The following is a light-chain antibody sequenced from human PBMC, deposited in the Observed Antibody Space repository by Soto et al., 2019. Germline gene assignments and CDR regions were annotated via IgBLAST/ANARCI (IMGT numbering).Light chain of an antibody. CDR2: GAS. V-gene: IGKV3-20*01. CDR3: QQYGSSPRT. Sequence: EIVLTQSPGTLSLSPGERATLSCRASQSVSSNYLAWYQQKPGQAPRLHIYGASTRATGIPDRFSGSGSGTDFTLTINRLEPEDFAVYYCQQYGSSPRTFGQGTKVEIK. J-gene: IGKJ1*01. CDR1: QSVSSNY.